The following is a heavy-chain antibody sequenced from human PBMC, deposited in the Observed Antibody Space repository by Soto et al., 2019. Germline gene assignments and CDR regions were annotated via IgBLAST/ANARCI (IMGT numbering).Heavy chain of an antibody. J-gene: IGHJ6*02. CDR1: GYKFVTYW. CDR2: IYPGDSDT. CDR3: ARRISIAGYAMDV. D-gene: IGHD6-13*01. Sequence: GESLKISCKASGYKFVTYWIAWVRQLPGKGPEWMGIIYPGDSDTRYSPSCQGQVTISADKSISTAYLQWSSLKASDTAIYYCARRISIAGYAMDVWGQGTTVTVPS. V-gene: IGHV5-51*01.